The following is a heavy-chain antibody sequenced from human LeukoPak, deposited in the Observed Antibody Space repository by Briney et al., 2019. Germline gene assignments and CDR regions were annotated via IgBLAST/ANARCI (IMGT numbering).Heavy chain of an antibody. CDR1: GYTFTGYY. CDR3: ARDPYRIQLWSDYYYYMDV. V-gene: IGHV1-2*02. Sequence: ASVKVSCKASGYTFTGYYMHWVRQAPGQGLEWMGWINPNSGGTNYAQKFQGRVTMNRDTSISTAYMELSRLRSDDTAVYYCARDPYRIQLWSDYYYYMDVWGKGTTVTVSS. J-gene: IGHJ6*03. CDR2: INPNSGGT. D-gene: IGHD5-18*01.